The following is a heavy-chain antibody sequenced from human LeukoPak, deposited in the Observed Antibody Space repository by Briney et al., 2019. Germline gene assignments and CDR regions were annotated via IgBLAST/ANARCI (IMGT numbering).Heavy chain of an antibody. V-gene: IGHV3-30*04. Sequence: GRSLRFSCAASGFTFSSYAMHWVRQAPGKGLEWVAVISYDGSNKYYADSVKGRFTISRDNSKNTLYLQMNSLRAEDTAVYYCARPGGYSGYDYAFDIWGQGTMVTVSS. CDR2: ISYDGSNK. CDR3: ARPGGYSGYDYAFDI. J-gene: IGHJ3*02. CDR1: GFTFSSYA. D-gene: IGHD5-12*01.